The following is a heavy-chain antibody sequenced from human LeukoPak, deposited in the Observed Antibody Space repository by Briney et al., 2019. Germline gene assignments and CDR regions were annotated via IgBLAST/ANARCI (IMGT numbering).Heavy chain of an antibody. J-gene: IGHJ4*02. Sequence: SETLSLTCTVSGGSISSYYWSWIRQPAGKGPEWIGRIYTSGSTNYNPSLKSRVTISADTSKNQFSLKLNSLTTADTAVYYCTRGAGWLIDYWGQGIPVTVSS. V-gene: IGHV4-4*07. CDR2: IYTSGST. CDR1: GGSISSYY. D-gene: IGHD3-16*01. CDR3: TRGAGWLIDY.